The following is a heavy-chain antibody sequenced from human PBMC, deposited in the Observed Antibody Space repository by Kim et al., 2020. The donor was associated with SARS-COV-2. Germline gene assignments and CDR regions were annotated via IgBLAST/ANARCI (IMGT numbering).Heavy chain of an antibody. CDR1: GFTFSSYG. CDR2: ISYDGSNK. V-gene: IGHV3-30*18. J-gene: IGHJ4*02. CDR3: AKERSGIVVVTATFDY. Sequence: GGSLRLSCAASGFTFSSYGMHWVRQAPGKGLEWVAGISYDGSNKYYADSVKGRFTISRDNSKNTLYLQMNSLRAEDTAVYYCAKERSGIVVVTATFDYWGQGTLVTVSS. D-gene: IGHD2-21*02.